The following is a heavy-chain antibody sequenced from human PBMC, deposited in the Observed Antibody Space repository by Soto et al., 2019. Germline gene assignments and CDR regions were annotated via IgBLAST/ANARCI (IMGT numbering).Heavy chain of an antibody. Sequence: QVQLQESGPGLVKPSQTLSLTCSVSGGSISRGAYYWTWIRQHPGKGLEWIGYMYYSGSTCYNPSLKSRVTISVDTSKNQFFLKLSSVTAADTAVYYCARASSSGSYYVPIYWGQGTLVTVSS. V-gene: IGHV4-31*03. D-gene: IGHD1-26*01. CDR3: ARASSSGSYYVPIY. CDR2: MYYSGST. J-gene: IGHJ4*02. CDR1: GGSISRGAYY.